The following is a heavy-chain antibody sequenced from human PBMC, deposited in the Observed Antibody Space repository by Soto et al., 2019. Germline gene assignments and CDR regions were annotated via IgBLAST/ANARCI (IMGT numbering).Heavy chain of an antibody. CDR3: ARGRDGYNFDAFDI. CDR2: IYYSGST. D-gene: IGHD5-12*01. Sequence: SETLSLTCTVSGGSISSGDYYWSWIRQPPGKGLEWIGYIYYSGSTYYNPSLKSRVTISVDTSKNQFSLKLSSVTAADTAVYYCARGRDGYNFDAFDIWGQGTMVTVS. J-gene: IGHJ3*02. CDR1: GGSISSGDYY. V-gene: IGHV4-30-4*01.